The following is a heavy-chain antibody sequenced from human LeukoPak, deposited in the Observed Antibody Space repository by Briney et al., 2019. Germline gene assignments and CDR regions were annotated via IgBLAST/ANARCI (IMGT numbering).Heavy chain of an antibody. D-gene: IGHD6-19*01. CDR2: IYYSGST. J-gene: IGHJ4*02. Sequence: NPSETLSLTCTVSGGSMSPYHWCWIRQPPGKGLEWTGYIYYSGSTNYNPSLNSRVTISVDTSKNQFSLRLSSVTAADTAIYYCARAVSGRFDYWGQGTLVTVSS. CDR3: ARAVSGRFDY. V-gene: IGHV4-59*08. CDR1: GGSMSPYH.